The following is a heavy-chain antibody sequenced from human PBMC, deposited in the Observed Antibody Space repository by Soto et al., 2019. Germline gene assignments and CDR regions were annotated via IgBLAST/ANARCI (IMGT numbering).Heavy chain of an antibody. CDR2: IWYSGST. D-gene: IGHD4-17*01. CDR3: ARDYGDYFDY. J-gene: IGHJ4*02. V-gene: IGHV4-59*01. CDR1: GGSISSYY. Sequence: PSETLSLTCTVSGGSISSYYWNWIRQPPGKGLEWIGYIWYSGSTNYNPSLKSRATISVATSQNQFSLKLSSVTAADTAVYYCARDYGDYFDYWGQGTLVTVS.